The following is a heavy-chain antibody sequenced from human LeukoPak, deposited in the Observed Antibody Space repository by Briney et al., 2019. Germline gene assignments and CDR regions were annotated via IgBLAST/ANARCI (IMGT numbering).Heavy chain of an antibody. J-gene: IGHJ4*02. Sequence: SQTLSLTCAVSGGSISSGGYSWSWIRQPPGKGLEWIGYIYHSGSTNYNPSLKSRVTISVDTSKNQFSLKLSSVTAADTAVYYCARELEYYDFWSGYSEYYFDYWGQGTLVTVSS. D-gene: IGHD3-3*01. CDR2: IYHSGST. V-gene: IGHV4-30-2*02. CDR1: GGSISSGGYS. CDR3: ARELEYYDFWSGYSEYYFDY.